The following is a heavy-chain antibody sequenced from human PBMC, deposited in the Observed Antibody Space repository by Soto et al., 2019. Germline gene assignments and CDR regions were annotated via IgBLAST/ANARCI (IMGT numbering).Heavy chain of an antibody. CDR1: GFTFSSYW. CDR2: IKEDGTDM. V-gene: IGHV3-7*04. J-gene: IGHJ4*02. CDR3: ATEVWVYYDFWSGYSDY. Sequence: EVQLVESGGGLVQPGGSLRLSCAASGFTFSSYWMSWVRQAPGKGLEWVANIKEDGTDMYYVDSVKGRFTISRDNAKNSPYLQMNRLRAEDAAVYYCATEVWVYYDFWSGYSDYWGQGNLVTVSS. D-gene: IGHD3-3*01.